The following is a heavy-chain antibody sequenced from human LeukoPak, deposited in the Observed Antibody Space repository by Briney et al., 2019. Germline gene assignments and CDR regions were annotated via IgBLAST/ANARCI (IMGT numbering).Heavy chain of an antibody. J-gene: IGHJ6*02. V-gene: IGHV3-23*01. CDR1: GFTFSSYA. Sequence: GGSLRLSCAASGFTFSSYAMSWVRQAPGKGLEWVSAISGSGGSTYYADSVKGRFTISRDNSKNTLYLQMNSLRAEDTAVYYCAKVSGYYDFWSGYYGDYYYYGMDVWGQRTTVTVSS. D-gene: IGHD3-3*01. CDR2: ISGSGGST. CDR3: AKVSGYYDFWSGYYGDYYYYGMDV.